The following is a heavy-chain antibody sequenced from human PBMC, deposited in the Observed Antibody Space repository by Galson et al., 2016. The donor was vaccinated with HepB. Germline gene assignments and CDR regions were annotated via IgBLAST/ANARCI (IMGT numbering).Heavy chain of an antibody. J-gene: IGHJ6*02. CDR1: GDNFNNYV. CDR2: IIPTFGSG. CDR3: ARGGTFGADFWSGRSNQYNAMDV. Sequence: SVKVSCKASGDNFNNYVFNWVRQAPGQGLEWMGGIIPTFGSGNSAPKFQDRVTITADKLTTTVFMEMNSLRAEDTAIYYCARGGTFGADFWSGRSNQYNAMDVRGQGTTVTV. V-gene: IGHV1-69*06. D-gene: IGHD3-3*01.